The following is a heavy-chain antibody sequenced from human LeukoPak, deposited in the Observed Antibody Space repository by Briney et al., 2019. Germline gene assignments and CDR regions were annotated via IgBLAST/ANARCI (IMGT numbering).Heavy chain of an antibody. CDR3: ARDVGYYGPGSYRPYMDV. Sequence: ASVKVSCKASGYTFTSYYMHWVRQAPGQGLEWMGIINPSGGSTSYAQKFQGRVTMTRDMSTSTVYMELSSLRSEDTAVYYCARDVGYYGPGSYRPYMDVWGKGTTVTVSS. D-gene: IGHD3-10*01. V-gene: IGHV1-46*01. J-gene: IGHJ6*03. CDR1: GYTFTSYY. CDR2: INPSGGST.